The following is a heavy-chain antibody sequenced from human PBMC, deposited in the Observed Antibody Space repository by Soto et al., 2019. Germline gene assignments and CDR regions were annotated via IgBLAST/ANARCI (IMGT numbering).Heavy chain of an antibody. CDR3: ARDVYGDVQGYYYGMDV. V-gene: IGHV3-30-3*01. Sequence: QVQLVESGGGVVQPGRSLRLSCAASGFTFSSYAMHWVRQAPGKGLEWVAVISYDGSNKYYADSVKGRFTISRDNSKNTLYLQMNSLRAEDTAVYYCARDVYGDVQGYYYGMDVWGQGTTVTVSS. D-gene: IGHD4-17*01. CDR2: ISYDGSNK. CDR1: GFTFSSYA. J-gene: IGHJ6*02.